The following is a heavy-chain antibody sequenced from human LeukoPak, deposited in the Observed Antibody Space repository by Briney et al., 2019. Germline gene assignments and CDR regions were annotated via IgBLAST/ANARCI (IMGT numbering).Heavy chain of an antibody. J-gene: IGHJ4*02. CDR1: GFTFSTYW. CDR2: IKEDGSEK. Sequence: PGGSLRLSCAASGFTFSTYWMSWVRQAPGKGLEWVANIKEDGSEKYYGDSVKGRFTISRDNAKNSLYLQMNSLRAEDTAVYYCTRDSSGYQWGQGTLVTVSS. V-gene: IGHV3-7*01. CDR3: TRDSSGYQ. D-gene: IGHD3-22*01.